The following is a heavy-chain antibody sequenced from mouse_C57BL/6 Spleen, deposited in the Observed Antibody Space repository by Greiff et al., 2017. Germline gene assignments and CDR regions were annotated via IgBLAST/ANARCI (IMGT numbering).Heavy chain of an antibody. Sequence: QVQLQQSGAELAKPGASVKLSCKASGYTFTSYWMHWVKQRPGQGLEWIGYINPSSGYTKYNQKFKDKATLTADKSTSTAYMQLRSLTYEDSAGYYCARDENAMDYWGQGTSVTVSS. J-gene: IGHJ4*01. V-gene: IGHV1-7*01. CDR2: INPSSGYT. CDR1: GYTFTSYW. CDR3: ARDENAMDY.